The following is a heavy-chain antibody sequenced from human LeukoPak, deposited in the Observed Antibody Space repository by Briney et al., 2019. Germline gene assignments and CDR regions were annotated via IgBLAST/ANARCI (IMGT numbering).Heavy chain of an antibody. CDR3: ARVYSNYVGPYYFDY. J-gene: IGHJ4*02. CDR1: GGSISSYY. V-gene: IGHV4-59*12. D-gene: IGHD4-11*01. CDR2: IYYSGST. Sequence: SETLSLTCTVSGGSISSYYWSWIRQPPGKGLEWIGYIYYSGSTNYNPSLKSRVTISVDTSKNQFSLKLSSVTAADTAVYYCARVYSNYVGPYYFDYWGQGTLVTVSS.